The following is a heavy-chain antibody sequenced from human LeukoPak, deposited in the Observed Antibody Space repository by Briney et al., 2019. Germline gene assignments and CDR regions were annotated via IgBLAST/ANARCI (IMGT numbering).Heavy chain of an antibody. D-gene: IGHD6-19*01. CDR3: ARDKTEQWLVLEAFDI. Sequence: GGSLRLSCAASGYTFSSYSMNWVRQTPGKGLEWVSSISATSSYIYYADSARGRFTISRDNAKNSLYLQMNSLRAEDTAVYYCARDKTEQWLVLEAFDIWGQGTVVTVSS. CDR2: ISATSSYI. CDR1: GYTFSSYS. J-gene: IGHJ3*02. V-gene: IGHV3-21*01.